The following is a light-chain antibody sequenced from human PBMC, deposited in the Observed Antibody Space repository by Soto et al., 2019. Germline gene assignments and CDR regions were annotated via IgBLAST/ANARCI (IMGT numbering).Light chain of an antibody. CDR2: AAS. Sequence: DIQMTQSPSSLSASVGDRVTITCRASQSIRNSLNWYQQKPGKAPKLLIYAASSLQSGVPSRFSGSGSATYITLTISSLQPEDSATYCCQQSYSTQCTFGQGTKVEIK. J-gene: IGKJ1*01. CDR3: QQSYSTQCT. V-gene: IGKV1-39*01. CDR1: QSIRNS.